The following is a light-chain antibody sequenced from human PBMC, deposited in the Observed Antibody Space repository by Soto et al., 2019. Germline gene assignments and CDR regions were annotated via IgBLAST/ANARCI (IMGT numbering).Light chain of an antibody. J-gene: IGLJ2*01. CDR1: SGHSSYA. Sequence: QPVLTQSPSASASLGASVNLTCTLSSGHSSYAIAWHQKQPGKGPRYLMDLNNDGSHSKGDGIPDRFSGSSSGAERYLIISSLQSEDEADYYCQTWGTGFQVFGGGTKLTVL. V-gene: IGLV4-69*01. CDR2: LNNDGSH. CDR3: QTWGTGFQV.